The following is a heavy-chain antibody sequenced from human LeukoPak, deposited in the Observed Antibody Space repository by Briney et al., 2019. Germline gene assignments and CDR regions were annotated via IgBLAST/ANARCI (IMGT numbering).Heavy chain of an antibody. D-gene: IGHD3-16*01. CDR2: IIPILGIA. CDR1: GGTFSSYA. Sequence: GSSVKVSCKASGGTFSSYAISWVRQGPGQGLEWMGRIIPILGIANYAQKFQGRVTITADKSTSTAYMELSSLRSEDTAVYYCARSGLRLGEGTDYWGQGTLVTVSS. V-gene: IGHV1-69*04. CDR3: ARSGLRLGEGTDY. J-gene: IGHJ4*02.